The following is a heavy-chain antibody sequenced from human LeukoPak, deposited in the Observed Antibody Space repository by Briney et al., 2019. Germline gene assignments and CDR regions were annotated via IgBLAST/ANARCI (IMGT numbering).Heavy chain of an antibody. V-gene: IGHV3-7*01. CDR1: GFSFSTYW. CDR2: INQDASVR. D-gene: IGHD6-13*01. Sequence: GGALRLSCAASGFSFSTYWMSWVRETPEKGLEFVANINQDASVRNYMDSLKGRCTISRDNAKKPVYMEINSLRADDTAVYYCARDPGSSSFDLWGQGALVTVSS. J-gene: IGHJ4*02. CDR3: ARDPGSSSFDL.